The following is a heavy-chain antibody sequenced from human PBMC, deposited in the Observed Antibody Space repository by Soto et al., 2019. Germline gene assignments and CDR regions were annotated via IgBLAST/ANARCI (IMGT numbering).Heavy chain of an antibody. V-gene: IGHV4-31*03. CDR1: GGSISSGGYY. CDR2: IYYSGNT. CDR3: AREPPRYSNGSKCLYYFDN. Sequence: PSETLSLTCTVSGGSISSGGYYWNWIRQFPGKGLEWLGYIYYSGNTYYTPSLRSRLTISLDTSKNQFSLKLTSVTAADTAVYYCAREPPRYSNGSKCLYYFDNWGQGSLVTVSS. J-gene: IGHJ4*02. D-gene: IGHD3-22*01.